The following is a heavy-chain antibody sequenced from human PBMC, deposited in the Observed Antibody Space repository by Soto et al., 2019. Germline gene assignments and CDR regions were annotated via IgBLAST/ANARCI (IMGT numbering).Heavy chain of an antibody. D-gene: IGHD3-10*01. CDR3: ARDGSHYYGSGSQRPGRGYFDY. J-gene: IGHJ4*02. CDR2: IYYSGST. CDR1: GGSISSYY. V-gene: IGHV4-59*01. Sequence: SETLSLTCTVSGGSISSYYWSWIRQPPGKGLEWIGYIYYSGSTNYNPSLKSRVTISVDTSKNQFSLELSCVRSADTAVYYCARDGSHYYGSGSQRPGRGYFDYWGQGTLVTVSS.